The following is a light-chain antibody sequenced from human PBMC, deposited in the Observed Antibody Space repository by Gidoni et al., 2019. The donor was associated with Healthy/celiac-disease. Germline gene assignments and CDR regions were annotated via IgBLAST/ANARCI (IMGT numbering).Light chain of an antibody. Sequence: QSALTQPASVSGSPGQSITISCTGTSSDFGGYNYVSWYQQHPGKAPKLMIYDVSNRPSGVSNRFSGSKSGNTASLTISGLQPEDEADYYCSSYTSSSTLVVFGTGTKVTVL. CDR1: SSDFGGYNY. J-gene: IGLJ1*01. CDR3: SSYTSSSTLVV. V-gene: IGLV2-14*01. CDR2: DVS.